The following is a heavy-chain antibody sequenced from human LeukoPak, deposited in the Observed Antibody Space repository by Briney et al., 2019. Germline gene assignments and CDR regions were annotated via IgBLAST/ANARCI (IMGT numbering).Heavy chain of an antibody. Sequence: MASETLSLTCTVSGGSISSYYWSWLRQPPGKGLEWIGYIYYSGSTNYNPSVKSRVTISVDTSKNQFSLKLTSVTAADTAVYYCARGGSWFDPWGQGTLVTVSS. CDR2: IYYSGST. V-gene: IGHV4-59*01. D-gene: IGHD3-10*01. CDR1: GGSISSYY. J-gene: IGHJ5*02. CDR3: ARGGSWFDP.